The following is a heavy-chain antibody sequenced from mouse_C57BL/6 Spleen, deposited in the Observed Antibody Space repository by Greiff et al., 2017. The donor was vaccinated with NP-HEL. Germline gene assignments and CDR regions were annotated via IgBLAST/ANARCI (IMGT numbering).Heavy chain of an antibody. Sequence: VQLQQSGPELVKPGASVKISCKASGYAFSSSWMNWVKQRPGKGLEWIGRIYPGDGDTNYNGKFKGKATLTADKSSSTAYMQLSSLTSEDSAVYFCARSGYYGSRGWYFDVWGTGTTVTVSS. CDR2: IYPGDGDT. J-gene: IGHJ1*03. V-gene: IGHV1-82*01. CDR3: ARSGYYGSRGWYFDV. D-gene: IGHD1-1*01. CDR1: GYAFSSSW.